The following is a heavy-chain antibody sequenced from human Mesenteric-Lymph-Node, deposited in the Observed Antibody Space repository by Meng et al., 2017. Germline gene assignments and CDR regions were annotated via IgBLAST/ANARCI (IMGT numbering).Heavy chain of an antibody. CDR1: GYTFTTYA. D-gene: IGHD6-19*01. CDR2: INAGNGNT. J-gene: IGHJ5*02. V-gene: IGHV1-3*01. Sequence: QVHLVQSWAEVKKPGASVKVSGKASGYTFTTYAIHWVRQAPGQRLEWMGWINAGNGNTRYSQKFQGRVSITRDTSASTAYMELSSLRSEDTAVYYCARCIAVAGNWFDPWGQGTLVTVSS. CDR3: ARCIAVAGNWFDP.